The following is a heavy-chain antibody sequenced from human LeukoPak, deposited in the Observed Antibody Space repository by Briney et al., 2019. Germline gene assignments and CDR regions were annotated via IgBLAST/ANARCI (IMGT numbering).Heavy chain of an antibody. J-gene: IGHJ4*02. CDR2: IDWDDDK. CDR1: GFSLSTRGMC. Sequence: SGPALVKPTQTLTLTCTFSGFSLSTRGMCVSWIRQPPGKALEWLARIDWDDDKYYSTSLKTRLTISKDTSKNQVVLTMTNMDPVDTATYYCARQTAHYYDSSGYYFGPFDYWGQGTLVTVSS. V-gene: IGHV2-70*11. CDR3: ARQTAHYYDSSGYYFGPFDY. D-gene: IGHD3-22*01.